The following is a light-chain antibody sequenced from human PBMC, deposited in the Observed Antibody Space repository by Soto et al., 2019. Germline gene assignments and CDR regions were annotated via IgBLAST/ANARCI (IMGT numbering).Light chain of an antibody. CDR2: AAS. J-gene: IGKJ1*01. V-gene: IGKV1-39*01. CDR3: QQSYSTPGT. Sequence: DLHKTQSPSSLSASVGDRVTITCRASQSISSYLNWYQQKPGKAPKLLIYAASSLQSGVPSRFSGSGSGTDFTLTISSLQPEDFATYYCQQSYSTPGTFGQGTKVDIK. CDR1: QSISSY.